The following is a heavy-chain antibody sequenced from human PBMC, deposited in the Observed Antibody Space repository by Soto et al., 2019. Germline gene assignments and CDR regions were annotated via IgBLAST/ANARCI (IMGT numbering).Heavy chain of an antibody. Sequence: GSLRLSCAAPGGDLSSYSMNWVRQAPGKGLEWVSSINEDSSYIYYAHSLRGRFTISRDNAKESLYLQMNSLRAEDTAVYYCVRDFGWYFRSGYLDVWGDGATVTVSS. CDR3: VRDFGWYFRSGYLDV. J-gene: IGHJ6*03. CDR1: GGDLSSYS. CDR2: INEDSSYI. V-gene: IGHV3-21*01. D-gene: IGHD3-3*01.